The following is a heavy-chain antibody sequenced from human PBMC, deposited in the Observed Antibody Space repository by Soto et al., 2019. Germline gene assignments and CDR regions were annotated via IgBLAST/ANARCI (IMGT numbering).Heavy chain of an antibody. CDR1: GYTFSTYG. CDR2: INAGNGNT. V-gene: IGHV1-3*01. J-gene: IGHJ5*01. CDR3: ARGAGWFDS. Sequence: DSVQVSCKASGYTFSTYGLNWVRQAPGQRLEWMGWINAGNGNTKYSQKFPGRFTITRDTSASTAYMELNYLRSEDAAVYYCARGAGWFDSWGQG.